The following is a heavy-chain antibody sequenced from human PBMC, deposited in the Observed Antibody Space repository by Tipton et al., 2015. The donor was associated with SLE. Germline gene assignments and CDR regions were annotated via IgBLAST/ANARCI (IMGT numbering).Heavy chain of an antibody. CDR1: GGSFSGYY. J-gene: IGHJ4*02. V-gene: IGHV4-34*01. CDR2: INHSGST. D-gene: IGHD6-19*01. CDR3: ARGRSGNSGFFY. Sequence: TPSLTCAVYGGSFSGYYWSWIRQPPGKGLEWIGEINHSGSTNYNPSLKSRVTISVDTSKNQFSLKLSSVTAADTAVYYCARGRSGNSGFFYWGQGTLVTVSS.